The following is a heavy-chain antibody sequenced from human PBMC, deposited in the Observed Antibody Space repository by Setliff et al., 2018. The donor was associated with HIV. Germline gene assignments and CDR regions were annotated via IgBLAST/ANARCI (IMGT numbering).Heavy chain of an antibody. J-gene: IGHJ4*02. D-gene: IGHD5-12*01. CDR2: FYYNGDS. CDR1: GDSVNDRSYF. Sequence: SETLSLTCTVSGDSVNDRSYFWGWIRQPPGKGLEWIGTFYYNGDSRYNPSLKSRVTISVDTSKNYFSLKLTSVTAADTAVYYCARVGNNRLQFFDHWGQGTLVTVSS. CDR3: ARVGNNRLQFFDH. V-gene: IGHV4-39*02.